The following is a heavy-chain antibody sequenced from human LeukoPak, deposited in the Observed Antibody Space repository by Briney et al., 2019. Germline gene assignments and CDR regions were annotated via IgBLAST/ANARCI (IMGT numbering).Heavy chain of an antibody. Sequence: ASVKVSCKASGYTFTDYYMHWVRQAPGQGLEWMGWINPKSGDTNNAQKFQGRVTMTRDTSISTAYMELSSLRSDDTAICYCATMGFGGAARLFGGIDYWGQGTLVSVSS. CDR2: INPKSGDT. CDR1: GYTFTDYY. CDR3: ATMGFGGAARLFGGIDY. V-gene: IGHV1-2*02. J-gene: IGHJ4*02. D-gene: IGHD6-6*01.